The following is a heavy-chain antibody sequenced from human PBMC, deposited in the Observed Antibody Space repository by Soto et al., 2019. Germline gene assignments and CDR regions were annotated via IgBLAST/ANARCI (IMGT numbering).Heavy chain of an antibody. D-gene: IGHD3-3*01. CDR3: ARGLTIFGVVNRYYGMDV. Sequence: QVQLVQSGAEVKKPGSSVKVSCKASGGTFSSYAISWVRQAPGQGLEWMGGIIPIFGTANYAQKFQGRVTITADESTSTAYMELGSLRSEDTAVYCCARGLTIFGVVNRYYGMDVWGQGTTVTVSS. CDR2: IIPIFGTA. J-gene: IGHJ6*02. CDR1: GGTFSSYA. V-gene: IGHV1-69*01.